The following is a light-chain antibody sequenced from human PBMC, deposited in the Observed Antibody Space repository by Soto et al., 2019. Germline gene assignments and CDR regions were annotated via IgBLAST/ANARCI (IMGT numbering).Light chain of an antibody. CDR3: QQYNSYPLT. CDR1: QGINNY. V-gene: IGKV1-16*02. J-gene: IGKJ5*01. Sequence: DIQMTQSPSSLSASIGDRVTITCRASQGINNYLSWFQQKPGRAPKSLIYAASNLQSAVPSKFSGSGSGTYFTLTIDSLQPEDFATYYCQQYNSYPLTFGQGTRLEIK. CDR2: AAS.